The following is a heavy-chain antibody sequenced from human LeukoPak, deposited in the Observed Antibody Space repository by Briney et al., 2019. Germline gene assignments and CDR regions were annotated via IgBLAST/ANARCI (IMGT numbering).Heavy chain of an antibody. CDR3: ARDRGNLVRGYFDY. J-gene: IGHJ4*02. CDR2: INPSGGST. V-gene: IGHV1-46*03. CDR1: GYTFTSYY. Sequence: ASVKVSCKASGYTFTSYYMHWVRQAPGQGGEGMGIINPSGGSTSYAQKFQGRGTITRDTEKRTVYMEMRSLRSEDTAVYYCARDRGNLVRGYFDYWGQGTLVTVSS. D-gene: IGHD6-6*01.